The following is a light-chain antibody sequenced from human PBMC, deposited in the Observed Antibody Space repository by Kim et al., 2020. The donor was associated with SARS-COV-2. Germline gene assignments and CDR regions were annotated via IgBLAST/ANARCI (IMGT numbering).Light chain of an antibody. J-gene: IGKJ5*01. CDR3: QQYNNWPPDT. CDR1: QSVSSN. Sequence: EIVMTQSPATLSVSPGERATLSCRASQSVSSNLAWYQQKPGQAPRLLIYGASTRATDIPARFSGSGSGTDFTLTISSLQSEDVAVYYCQQYNNWPPDTFGQGTRLEIK. V-gene: IGKV3-15*01. CDR2: GAS.